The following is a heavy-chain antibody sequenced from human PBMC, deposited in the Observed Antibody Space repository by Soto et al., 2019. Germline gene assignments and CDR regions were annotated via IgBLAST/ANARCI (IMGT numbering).Heavy chain of an antibody. J-gene: IGHJ4*02. CDR3: ASQSFSSTWSRFDY. D-gene: IGHD6-13*01. CDR1: GGSISKYY. CDR2: IYYSGIT. V-gene: IGHV4-59*08. Sequence: PSETLSLTCTVAGGSISKYYWSWIRQTPGKGLEWIGYIYYSGITNYNPSLESRVTISVDTSKKQFFLRLTSVTAADTAVYYCASQSFSSTWSRFDYWGQGTPVTVSS.